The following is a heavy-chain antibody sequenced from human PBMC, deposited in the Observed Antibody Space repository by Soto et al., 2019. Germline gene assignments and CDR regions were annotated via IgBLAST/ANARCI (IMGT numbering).Heavy chain of an antibody. V-gene: IGHV4-39*02. CDR3: ARDRYGGFDY. D-gene: IGHD3-9*01. CDR2: INYVGKT. Sequence: SETLSLTCSVSGGSINSKSYFWGWIRQTPGKGLEWIASINYVGKTYYSPSLKSRLAISVDTSKNQFSLRLSSVTAADTAVYYCARDRYGGFDYWGMGTLVTVS. J-gene: IGHJ4*02. CDR1: GGSINSKSYF.